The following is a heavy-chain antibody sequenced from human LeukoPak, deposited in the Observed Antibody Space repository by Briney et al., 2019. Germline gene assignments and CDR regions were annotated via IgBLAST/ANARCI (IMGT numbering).Heavy chain of an antibody. V-gene: IGHV3-23*01. Sequence: PGGSLRLSCAASGFTFSSYAMSWVRQAPGKGLEWVSAISGSGGSTYYADSVKGRFTISRDNPKNTLYLQMNSLRAEDTAVYYCTRMNSGYYYGPSTRSLIYYGMDVWGQGTTVTVSS. CDR3: TRMNSGYYYGPSTRSLIYYGMDV. CDR2: ISGSGGST. CDR1: GFTFSSYA. J-gene: IGHJ6*02. D-gene: IGHD3-22*01.